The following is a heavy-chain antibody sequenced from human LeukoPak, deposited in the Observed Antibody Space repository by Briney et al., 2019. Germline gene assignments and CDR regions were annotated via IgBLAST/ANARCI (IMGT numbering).Heavy chain of an antibody. CDR2: IGSGGDT. V-gene: IGHV3-23*01. CDR3: AKYYAARSRSFDF. D-gene: IGHD3-10*01. CDR1: GFTFSSYA. J-gene: IGHJ4*02. Sequence: GGSLRLSCAASGFTFSSYAMTWVRQSPGKGLEWVSVIGSGGDTYYSDSVQGRFTISRDNSKNTLYLQMNSLRADDAAVYYCAKYYAARSRSFDFWGQGTLVTVSS.